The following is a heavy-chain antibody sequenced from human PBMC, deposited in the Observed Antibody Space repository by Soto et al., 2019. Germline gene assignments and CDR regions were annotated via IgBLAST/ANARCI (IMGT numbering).Heavy chain of an antibody. CDR3: ARAGRIGRKVSGSYDGRDAFDI. V-gene: IGHV3-33*01. CDR1: GFTFSSYG. J-gene: IGHJ3*02. CDR2: IWYDGSNK. D-gene: IGHD1-26*01. Sequence: GGSLRLSCAASGFTFSSYGMHWVRQAPGKGLEWVAVIWYDGSNKYYADSVKGRFTISRDNSKNTLYLQMNSLRAEDTAVYYCARAGRIGRKVSGSYDGRDAFDIWGQGTMVTVSS.